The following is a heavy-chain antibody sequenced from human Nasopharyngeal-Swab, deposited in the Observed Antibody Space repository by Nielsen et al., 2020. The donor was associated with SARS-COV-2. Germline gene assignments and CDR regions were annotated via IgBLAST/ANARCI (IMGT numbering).Heavy chain of an antibody. CDR2: ISYDGSNK. J-gene: IGHJ1*01. V-gene: IGHV3-30*18. D-gene: IGHD3-22*01. CDR3: AKPLSGYYYFQH. Sequence: SCAASGFTFSSYGMHWVRQAPGKGLEWVAVISYDGSNKYYADSVKGRFTISRDNSKNTLYLQMNSLRAEDTAVYYCAKPLSGYYYFQHWGQGTLVTVSS. CDR1: GFTFSSYG.